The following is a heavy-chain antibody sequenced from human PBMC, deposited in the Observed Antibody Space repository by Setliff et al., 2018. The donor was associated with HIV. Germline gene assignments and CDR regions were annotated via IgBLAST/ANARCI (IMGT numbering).Heavy chain of an antibody. D-gene: IGHD2-8*01. CDR1: GYTFTDYY. CDR3: ATKVYCTNGVCLDAFDL. Sequence: ASVKVSCKASGYTFTDYYMHWVRQAPGQGLEWMGRINPNSGGTNHAQKFQGRVTMTRDTSSSTAYMELSRLRSDDTAVYYCATKVYCTNGVCLDAFDLWGQGTRVT. J-gene: IGHJ3*01. CDR2: INPNSGGT. V-gene: IGHV1-2*06.